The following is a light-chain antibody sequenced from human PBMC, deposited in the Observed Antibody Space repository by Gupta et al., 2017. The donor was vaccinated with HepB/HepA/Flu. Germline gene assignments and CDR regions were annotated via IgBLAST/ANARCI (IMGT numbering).Light chain of an antibody. CDR1: QCVSSS. J-gene: IGKJ1*01. CDR2: GAS. CDR3: KQDKNWPRT. V-gene: IGKV3-15*01. Sequence: VLTQSQDTLSVSPGERATLSCRASQCVSSSLAWGQQKGGQAPRRLIHGASTRATGIPARFSGSGSGTEFTLTISRLESEDVAVYYCKQDKNWPRTFGQGTKVEIK.